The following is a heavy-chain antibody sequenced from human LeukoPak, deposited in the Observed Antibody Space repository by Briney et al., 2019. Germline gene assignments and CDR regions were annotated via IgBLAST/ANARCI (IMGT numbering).Heavy chain of an antibody. Sequence: SETLSPTCTVSGGSISSYYWSWIRQPAGKGLEWIGRIYSSGSTSYNPSLKSRVTLSVDTSRNQFSLRLSSVTAADTAVYYCARGAVMVQVFDYWGQGTLVTVSS. CDR1: GGSISSYY. V-gene: IGHV4-4*07. CDR2: IYSSGST. J-gene: IGHJ4*02. D-gene: IGHD5-18*01. CDR3: ARGAVMVQVFDY.